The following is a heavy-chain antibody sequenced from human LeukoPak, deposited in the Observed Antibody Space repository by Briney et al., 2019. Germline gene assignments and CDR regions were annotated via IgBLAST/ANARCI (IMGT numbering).Heavy chain of an antibody. V-gene: IGHV3-21*01. J-gene: IGHJ4*02. CDR1: GFTFSSYS. CDR2: ISNSGGYQ. D-gene: IGHD1-26*01. CDR3: AREGGTYCFDY. Sequence: GGSLRLSCAASGFTFSSYSMNWVRQAPGKGLEWVSSISNSGGYQYYADSVKGRFTISRDNAKNPLYLQMNSLRAEDTAVYYCAREGGTYCFDYWGQGTLVTVSS.